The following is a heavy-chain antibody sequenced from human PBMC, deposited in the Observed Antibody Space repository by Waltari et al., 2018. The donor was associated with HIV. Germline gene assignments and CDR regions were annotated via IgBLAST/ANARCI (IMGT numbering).Heavy chain of an antibody. CDR3: VTSGYNFVEYGHRLDF. CDR2: ISRTGSAT. D-gene: IGHD1-1*01. V-gene: IGHV3-23*04. Sequence: EVRFVESGGGLVRPGGSLRLSCTTSSFNFDLYSMSLVRQAPGRGLEWVASISRTGSATYYADVVKGRFTVSRDNSMDMLSLHITSLRVDDTAVYYCVTSGYNFVEYGHRLDFWGRGVLVTIS. J-gene: IGHJ4*02. CDR1: SFNFDLYS.